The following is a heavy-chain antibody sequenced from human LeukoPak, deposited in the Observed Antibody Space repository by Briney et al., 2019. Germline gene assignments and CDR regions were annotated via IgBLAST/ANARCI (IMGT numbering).Heavy chain of an antibody. Sequence: GGSLRLSCAASGFTFSSYAMSWVRQAPGKGLEWVSAISGSGGSTYYADSVKGRSTISRDNSKNTLYLQMNSLRAEDTAVYYCAKDRTVGASYWYFDLWGRGTLVTVSS. D-gene: IGHD1-26*01. CDR2: ISGSGGST. J-gene: IGHJ2*01. CDR1: GFTFSSYA. CDR3: AKDRTVGASYWYFDL. V-gene: IGHV3-23*01.